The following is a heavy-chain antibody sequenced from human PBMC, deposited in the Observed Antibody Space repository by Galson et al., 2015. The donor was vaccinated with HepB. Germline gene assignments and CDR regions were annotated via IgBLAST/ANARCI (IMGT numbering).Heavy chain of an antibody. V-gene: IGHV1-69*13. Sequence: SVKVSCKASGGTFSSYAISWVRQAPGQGLEWMGGIIPIFGTANYAQKFQGRVTITADESTSTTYMELSSLRSEDTAVYYCASSSWLFRSTVTTRGNYYYMDVWGKGTTVTVSS. CDR3: ASSSWLFRSTVTTRGNYYYMDV. J-gene: IGHJ6*03. CDR2: IIPIFGTA. CDR1: GGTFSSYA. D-gene: IGHD4-11*01.